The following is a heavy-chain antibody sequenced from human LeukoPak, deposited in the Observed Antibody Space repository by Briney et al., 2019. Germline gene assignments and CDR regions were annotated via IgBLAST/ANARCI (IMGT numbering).Heavy chain of an antibody. CDR1: GFTFSSYA. D-gene: IGHD4-17*01. J-gene: IGHJ4*02. CDR3: ARVSGGTVTTKLGYYFDY. V-gene: IGHV3-30-3*01. Sequence: GGSLRLSCAASGFTFSSYAMSWVRQAPGKGLEWVAVISYDGSNKYYADSVKGRFTISRDNSKNTLYLQMNSLRAEDTAVYYCARVSGGTVTTKLGYYFDYWGQGTLVTVSS. CDR2: ISYDGSNK.